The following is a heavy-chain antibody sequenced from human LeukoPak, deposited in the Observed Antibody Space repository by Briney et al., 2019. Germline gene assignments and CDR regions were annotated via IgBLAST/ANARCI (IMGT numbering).Heavy chain of an antibody. J-gene: IGHJ4*02. V-gene: IGHV1-18*01. D-gene: IGHD6-19*01. CDR1: GYTFTSYG. Sequence: ASVKVSCKASGYTFTSYGISWVRQAPGQGLEWMGWISAYNGNTNYAQKLQGRVTMTTDTSTSTAYMELRSLRSDDTAVYYCARGTGYSSGWYDRGTNPLDYWGQGTLVTVSS. CDR3: ARGTGYSSGWYDRGTNPLDY. CDR2: ISAYNGNT.